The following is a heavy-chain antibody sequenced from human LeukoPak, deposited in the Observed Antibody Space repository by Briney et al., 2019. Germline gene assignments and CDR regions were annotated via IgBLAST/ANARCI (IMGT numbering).Heavy chain of an antibody. J-gene: IGHJ5*02. CDR3: ARGNLYSSSWYAH. CDR2: INHSGST. D-gene: IGHD6-13*01. V-gene: IGHV4-34*01. Sequence: PSETLSLTCAVYGGSFSGYYWSWIRQPPGKGLEWIGEINHSGSTNCNPSLKSRVTISVDTSKNQFSLKLSSVTAADTAVYYCARGNLYSSSWYAHWGQGTLVTVSS. CDR1: GGSFSGYY.